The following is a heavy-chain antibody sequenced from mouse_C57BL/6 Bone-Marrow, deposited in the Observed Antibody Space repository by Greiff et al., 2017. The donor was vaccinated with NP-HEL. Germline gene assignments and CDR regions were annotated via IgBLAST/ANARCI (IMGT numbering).Heavy chain of an antibody. Sequence: EVKLMESGGGLVQPKGSLKLSCAASGFSFNTYAMNWVRQAPGKGLEWVARLRSKSNNYATYYADSLKDRFTISRDDAESTLYMQMNNLKTEDTAMYYCVRQGYDGYYLDYWGQGTTLTVSS. J-gene: IGHJ2*01. D-gene: IGHD2-3*01. CDR2: LRSKSNNYAT. CDR3: VRQGYDGYYLDY. CDR1: GFSFNTYA. V-gene: IGHV10-1*01.